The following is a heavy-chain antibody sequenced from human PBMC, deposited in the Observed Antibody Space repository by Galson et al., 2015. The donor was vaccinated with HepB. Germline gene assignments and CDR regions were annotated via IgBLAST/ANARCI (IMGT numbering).Heavy chain of an antibody. CDR2: IKPDGSQT. V-gene: IGHV3-7*03. CDR1: GFTFSSYS. D-gene: IGHD1/OR15-1a*01. Sequence: SLRLSCAASGFTFSSYSMNWVRQAPGKGLEWVASIKPDGSQTWYMNSVKGRFTISRDDAKNTLSLQMNSLRDEDTAVYFCARNNAPAYWGQGTLVTVSS. J-gene: IGHJ4*02. CDR3: ARNNAPAY.